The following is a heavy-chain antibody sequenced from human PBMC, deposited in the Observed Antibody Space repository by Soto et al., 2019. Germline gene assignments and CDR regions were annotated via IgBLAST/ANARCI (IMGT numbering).Heavy chain of an antibody. CDR1: GFTFTRYS. J-gene: IGHJ4*02. CDR3: ARESQDLTSNLDY. V-gene: IGHV3-21*06. Sequence: GGSLRLSCAASGFTFTRYSMHWVRQAPGKGLEWVASITSTTNYIYYGDSMKGRFTISRDNPKNSLYLEMNSLRAEDTAVYYWARESQDLTSNLDYWGQGTLVTVSS. CDR2: ITSTTNYI.